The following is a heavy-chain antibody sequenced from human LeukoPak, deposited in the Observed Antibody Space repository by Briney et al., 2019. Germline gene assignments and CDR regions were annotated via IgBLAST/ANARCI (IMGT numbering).Heavy chain of an antibody. V-gene: IGHV3-23*01. CDR3: AKAPVTTCRGAYCYPFDY. Sequence: GGSLRPSCAASGFTLSSYAMSWVRQAPGKGLEWVSAISDSGNTYHADSVKGRFTISRDSSKNTLFLQVNRLRPEDAAVYYCAKAPVTTCRGAYCYPFDYWGQGTLVTVSS. D-gene: IGHD2-21*01. CDR2: ISDSGNT. CDR1: GFTLSSYA. J-gene: IGHJ4*02.